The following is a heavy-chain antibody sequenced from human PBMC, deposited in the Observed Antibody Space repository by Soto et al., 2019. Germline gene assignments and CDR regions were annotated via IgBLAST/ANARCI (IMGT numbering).Heavy chain of an antibody. D-gene: IGHD3-10*01. CDR3: ASITDYYGFLYFDY. J-gene: IGHJ4*02. CDR2: IYYSGST. CDR1: CGSISSYH. V-gene: IGHV4-59*01. Sequence: NPSETLSLTCTVSCGSISSYHWSWIRQPPGKGLEWIGYIYYSGSTNYNPSLKSRVTISVDTSKNQFSLKLSSVTAADTAVYYCASITDYYGFLYFDYWGQGTLVTVSS.